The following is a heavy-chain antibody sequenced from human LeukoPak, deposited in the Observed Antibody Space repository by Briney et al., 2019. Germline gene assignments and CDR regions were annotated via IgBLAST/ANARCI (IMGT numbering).Heavy chain of an antibody. V-gene: IGHV4-4*07. CDR2: IYTSGST. J-gene: IGHJ4*02. Sequence: ETLSLTCTVSGGSISYFYWSWIRQPAGKGLEWIGRIYTSGSTNYNPSLKSRVTMSVDTSKKQFSLKLSSVTAADTAVYYCARERGSRPRRFDYWGQGTLVAVSS. CDR3: ARERGSRPRRFDY. D-gene: IGHD3-16*01. CDR1: GGSISYFY.